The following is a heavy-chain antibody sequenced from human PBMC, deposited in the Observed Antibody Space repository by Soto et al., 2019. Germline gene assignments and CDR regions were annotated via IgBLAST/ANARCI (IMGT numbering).Heavy chain of an antibody. V-gene: IGHV3-21*01. CDR1: LCTCSTCT. CDR2: NSSSSTYI. Sequence: SCAGSLCTCSTCTVDQVRQASVKGLECVSSNSSSSTYIYYADFVKGRVIISRDNSKNTLYLQMNSLRAEDTVVYYCAKPRYGDFDEAFEIWAQGTMLTVSS. CDR3: AKPRYGDFDEAFEI. J-gene: IGHJ3*02. D-gene: IGHD4-17*01.